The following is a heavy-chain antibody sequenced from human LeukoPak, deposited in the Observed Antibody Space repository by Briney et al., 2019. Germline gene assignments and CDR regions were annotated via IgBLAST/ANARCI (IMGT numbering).Heavy chain of an antibody. J-gene: IGHJ4*02. CDR3: AGSGDIVATKSFDY. V-gene: IGHV1-69*05. CDR2: IIPIFGTA. D-gene: IGHD5-12*01. Sequence: SVKVSCKASGGTFSSYAISWVRQAPGQGLEWMGGIIPIFGTANYAQKFQGRVTMTTDTSTSTAYMELRSLRSDDTAVYYCAGSGDIVATKSFDYWGQGTLVTVSS. CDR1: GGTFSSYA.